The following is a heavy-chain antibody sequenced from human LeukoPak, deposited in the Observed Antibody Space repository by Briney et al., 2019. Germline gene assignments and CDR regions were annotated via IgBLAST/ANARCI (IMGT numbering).Heavy chain of an antibody. CDR3: ARGFSRITIFGVVIKYYFDY. Sequence: ASVMVSCKASGYTFTSYDINWVRQATGQGLEWMGWMNPNSGNTGYAQKFQGRVTMTRNTSISTAYMELSSLRSEDTAVYYCARGFSRITIFGVVIKYYFDYWGQGTLVTVSS. CDR1: GYTFTSYD. CDR2: MNPNSGNT. V-gene: IGHV1-8*01. D-gene: IGHD3-3*01. J-gene: IGHJ4*02.